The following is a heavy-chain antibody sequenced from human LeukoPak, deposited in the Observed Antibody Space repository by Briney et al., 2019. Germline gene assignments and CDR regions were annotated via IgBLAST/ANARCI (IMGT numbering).Heavy chain of an antibody. D-gene: IGHD3-22*01. CDR3: ASCGYSSFYYYSYMDV. Sequence: SETLSLTYTVSGGSISSSSYYWGWIRQPPGKGLEWFVSIYYSGSTYYNPSLKSRVTISVDTYKNQFSLKLSSVTAADTAVYYCASCGYSSFYYYSYMDVWGKGTTVTISS. J-gene: IGHJ6*03. V-gene: IGHV4-39*01. CDR1: GGSISSSSYY. CDR2: IYYSGST.